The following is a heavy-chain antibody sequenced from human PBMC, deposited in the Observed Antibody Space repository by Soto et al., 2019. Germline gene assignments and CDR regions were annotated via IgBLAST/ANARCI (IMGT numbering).Heavy chain of an antibody. CDR3: AKGGRQWLVTSDFNY. CDR1: GFTFSDYA. D-gene: IGHD6-19*01. CDR2: VSHDGRNT. V-gene: IGHV3-30*18. J-gene: IGHJ4*02. Sequence: VQLVESGGGVVQPGRSLRLSCAASGFTFSDYATHWVRQAPGKGLEWGAVVSHDGRNTHYADSVKGRFTISRDSSKNTVSLEMTSLRAEDTAVYYCAKGGRQWLVTSDFNYWGQGALVTVSS.